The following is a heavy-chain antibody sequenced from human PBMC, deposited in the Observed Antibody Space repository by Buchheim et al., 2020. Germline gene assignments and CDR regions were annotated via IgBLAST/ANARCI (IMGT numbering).Heavy chain of an antibody. CDR2: IRSKANSYAT. D-gene: IGHD3-22*01. Sequence: EVQLVESGGGLVQPGGSLKLSCAASGFTFSGSAMHWVRQASGKGLEWVGRIRSKANSYATAYAASVKGRFTIARDDPKNTAYLQMNSLKTEDTAVYYCTLTYYYESSGYYVPGSSGQYYYYGMDVWGQGTT. CDR1: GFTFSGSA. CDR3: TLTYYYESSGYYVPGSSGQYYYYGMDV. V-gene: IGHV3-73*01. J-gene: IGHJ6*02.